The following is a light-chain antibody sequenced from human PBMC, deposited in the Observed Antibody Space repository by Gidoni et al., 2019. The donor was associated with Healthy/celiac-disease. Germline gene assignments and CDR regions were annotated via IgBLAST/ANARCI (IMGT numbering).Light chain of an antibody. CDR1: SSNIGNNF. CDR2: ENN. J-gene: IGLJ2*01. Sequence: QSVLTQPPPVSAAPGQKVTISCSGSSSNIGNNFVSWYQQLPGTAPKLLIYENNKRPSGIPDRFSGSQSGTSATLGITGLQTGDEADYYCGTWDSSLSVVFGGGTKLTVL. CDR3: GTWDSSLSVV. V-gene: IGLV1-51*02.